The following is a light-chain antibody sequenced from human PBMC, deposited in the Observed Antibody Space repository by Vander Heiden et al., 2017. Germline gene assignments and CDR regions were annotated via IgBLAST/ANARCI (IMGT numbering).Light chain of an antibody. J-gene: IGLJ1*01. V-gene: IGLV2-14*01. CDR3: SSYTRTSTLV. Sequence: QSALTQPASMSGSPGQSLTISCTGSRSDVGDYNYVSWYQQHPGKAPKLMIYEVTNRPSGVSNRCSGSKSGNTASLTSSGLQAEDEADYFCSSYTRTSTLVFGTGTKVTVL. CDR1: RSDVGDYNY. CDR2: EVT.